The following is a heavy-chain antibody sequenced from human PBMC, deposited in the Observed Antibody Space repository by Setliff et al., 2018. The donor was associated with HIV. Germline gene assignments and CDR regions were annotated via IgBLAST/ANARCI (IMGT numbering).Heavy chain of an antibody. CDR3: ARRGDFFYYAMDV. V-gene: IGHV4-30-2*01. CDR2: IYYNGNA. CDR1: GGSMRSSGYS. J-gene: IGHJ6*02. Sequence: PSETLSLTCAVSGGSMRSSGYSWTWIRQAPGKGLEWVGYIYYNGNACYNPSLKSRVTISVDRSKNQFSLKLSSVTAADTAVYYCARRGDFFYYAMDVWGQGTTVTVSS.